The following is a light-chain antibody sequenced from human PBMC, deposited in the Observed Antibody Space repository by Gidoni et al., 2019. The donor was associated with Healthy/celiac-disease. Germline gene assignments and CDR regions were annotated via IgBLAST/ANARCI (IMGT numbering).Light chain of an antibody. CDR3: QQYGSPFT. CDR2: GAS. V-gene: IGKV3-20*01. Sequence: EIVLTQSPGTLSLSPGERATLSCRASQSVSSSYLAWYQQKPGQAPRLLIYGASSRATGIPDRFSGSGSGTDFTLTISRLESEDFAVYYCQQYGSPFTFGPXTKVDIK. CDR1: QSVSSSY. J-gene: IGKJ3*01.